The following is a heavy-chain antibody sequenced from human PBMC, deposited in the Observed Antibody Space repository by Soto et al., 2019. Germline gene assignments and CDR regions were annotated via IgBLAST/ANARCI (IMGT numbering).Heavy chain of an antibody. CDR3: ARAIQDDVWSGYYTADY. CDR2: ISYDGSNK. V-gene: IGHV3-30-3*01. J-gene: IGHJ4*02. Sequence: QVQLVESGGGVVQPGRSLRLSCAASGFTFSSYAMHWVRQAPGKGLEWVAVISYDGSNKYYADSVKGRFTISRDNSKNTLYLQMNSLRAEDTAVYYCARAIQDDVWSGYYTADYWGQGTLVTVSA. CDR1: GFTFSSYA. D-gene: IGHD3-3*01.